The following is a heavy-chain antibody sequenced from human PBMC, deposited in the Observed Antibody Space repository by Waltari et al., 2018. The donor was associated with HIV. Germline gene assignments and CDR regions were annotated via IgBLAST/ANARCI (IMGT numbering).Heavy chain of an antibody. CDR2: INTDGSST. CDR1: GFTFSRYW. Sequence: EVQLVESGGGLVQTGGSLRLSCAASGFTFSRYWMHWVRQAPGKGLVWVSRINTDGSSTNDAEYVKGRFTISRDNAKNTLYLQMNSLRAEDTAMYYCARVRGITILDVWGQGTTVTVSS. CDR3: ARVRGITILDV. J-gene: IGHJ6*02. V-gene: IGHV3-74*01. D-gene: IGHD3-3*01.